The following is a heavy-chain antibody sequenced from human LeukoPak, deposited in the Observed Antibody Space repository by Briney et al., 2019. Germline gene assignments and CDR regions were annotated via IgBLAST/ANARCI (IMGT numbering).Heavy chain of an antibody. J-gene: IGHJ6*02. CDR1: GYTFTSYY. D-gene: IGHD6-19*01. CDR3: ASGTDISSGLSYYYYYGMDV. CDR2: IIPIFGTA. V-gene: IGHV1-69*13. Sequence: ASVMVSCKASGYTFTSYYMHWVRQAPGQGLEWMGGIIPIFGTANYAQKFQGRVTITADESTSTAYMELSSLRSEDTAVYYCASGTDISSGLSYYYYYGMDVWGQGTTVTVSS.